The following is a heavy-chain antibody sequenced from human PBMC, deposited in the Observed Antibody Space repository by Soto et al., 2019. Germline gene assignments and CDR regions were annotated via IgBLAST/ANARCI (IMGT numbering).Heavy chain of an antibody. J-gene: IGHJ6*02. CDR2: IYHSGST. Sequence: KPSETLSLTCAVSCGSISSSNWRSWVRQPPGKGLEWIGEIYHSGSTNYNPSLKSRVTISVDKSKNQFSLKLSSVTAADTAVYYCARVGCSSTSCYSDYYYGMDVWGQGTTVTVSS. CDR3: ARVGCSSTSCYSDYYYGMDV. D-gene: IGHD2-2*02. CDR1: CGSISSSNW. V-gene: IGHV4-4*02.